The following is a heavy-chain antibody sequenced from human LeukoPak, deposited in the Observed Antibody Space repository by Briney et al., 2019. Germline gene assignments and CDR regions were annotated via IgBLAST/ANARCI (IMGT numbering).Heavy chain of an antibody. CDR2: IYSSGST. V-gene: IGHV3-53*01. CDR1: GFTVSSNY. D-gene: IGHD2-2*01. J-gene: IGHJ4*02. CDR3: ARDSSLDFDY. Sequence: GGTLRLSCAASGFTVSSNYMTWVRQPPGKGREWVSDIYSSGSTYYADSVKGRFTISRDNAKNSLYLQMNSLRAEDTAVYYCARDSSLDFDYWGQGTLVTVSS.